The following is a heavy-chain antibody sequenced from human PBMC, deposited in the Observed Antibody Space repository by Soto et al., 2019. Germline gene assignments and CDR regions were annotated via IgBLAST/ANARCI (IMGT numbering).Heavy chain of an antibody. V-gene: IGHV5-51*01. CDR3: ARQDAGTWGGGPKGMDV. D-gene: IGHD1-7*01. J-gene: IGHJ6*02. CDR1: GYSFINYW. CDR2: IYPGDSDT. Sequence: GESLKISCKSSGYSFINYWIAWVRQMPGKGLEWMGSIYPGDSDTRYSPSFQGQVTISADKSISTAYLKWSSLKAADTAMYYCARQDAGTWGGGPKGMDVWGQGTTVTVSS.